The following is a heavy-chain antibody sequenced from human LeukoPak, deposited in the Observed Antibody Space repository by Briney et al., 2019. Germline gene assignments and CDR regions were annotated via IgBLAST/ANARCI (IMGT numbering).Heavy chain of an antibody. CDR1: GFTFSNYA. J-gene: IGHJ4*02. V-gene: IGHV3-30*04. CDR2: ISYDGTNK. CDR3: ARQMATILDGILDY. Sequence: GGSLRLSCAASGFTFSNYAIHWVRQAPGKVLEWVSVISYDGTNKYYADSVKGRFTISRDNSKNTLYLQMNSLKTEDTALYYCARQMATILDGILDYWGQGTLVTVSS. D-gene: IGHD5-24*01.